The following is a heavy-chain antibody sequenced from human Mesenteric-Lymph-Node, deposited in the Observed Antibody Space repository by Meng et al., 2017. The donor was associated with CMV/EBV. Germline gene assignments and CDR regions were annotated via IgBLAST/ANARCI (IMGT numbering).Heavy chain of an antibody. Sequence: SETLSLTCTVSGASISGYDYYWSWIRQPPGKGLEWIADIYYTGSTYYNPSLKSRVTISVDTSKNQFSLKLSSVTAADTAVYYCARDVPTSGWGAGFDYWGQGTLVTVSS. J-gene: IGHJ4*02. CDR2: IYYTGST. V-gene: IGHV4-30-4*08. CDR1: GASISGYDYY. D-gene: IGHD6-19*01. CDR3: ARDVPTSGWGAGFDY.